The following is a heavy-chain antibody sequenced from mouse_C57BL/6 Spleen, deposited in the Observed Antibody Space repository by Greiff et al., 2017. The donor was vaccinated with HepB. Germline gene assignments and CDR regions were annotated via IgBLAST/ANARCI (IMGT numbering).Heavy chain of an antibody. CDR3: ARHRSSPFAY. CDR1: GFTFSSYT. D-gene: IGHD1-1*01. J-gene: IGHJ3*01. Sequence: EVNLVESGGGLVKPGGSLKLSCAASGFTFSSYTMSLVRQTPEKRLEWVATISGGGGNTYYPDSVKGRFTISRDNAKNTLYLQMSSLRSEDTALYYCARHRSSPFAYWGQGTLVTVSA. CDR2: ISGGGGNT. V-gene: IGHV5-9*01.